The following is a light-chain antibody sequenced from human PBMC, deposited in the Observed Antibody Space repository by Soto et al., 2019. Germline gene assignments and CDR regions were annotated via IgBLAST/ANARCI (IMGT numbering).Light chain of an antibody. CDR3: QQYDSSPKT. CDR2: GAS. V-gene: IGKV3-20*01. Sequence: EIVLTQSPGTLSLSPGERSTLSCMAIQSVSRSYLAWYQQKPGQAPRLLIYGASSRATGIPERFSGSGSGTDFTLTISRLEPEDFEVYYCQQYDSSPKTFGQGTKVDIK. J-gene: IGKJ1*01. CDR1: QSVSRSY.